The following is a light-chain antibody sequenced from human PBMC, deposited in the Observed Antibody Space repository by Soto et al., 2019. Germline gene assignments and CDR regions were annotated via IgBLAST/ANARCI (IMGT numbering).Light chain of an antibody. J-gene: IGKJ4*01. CDR3: QQYDNLLT. CDR1: QDISNY. V-gene: IGKV1-33*01. Sequence: DLQMTQSPSSLSASVGDRVTITCQASQDISNYLNWYQQKPGKAPKLLIYDASNLETGVHSRFSGSGSWTDFTFTISSLQPEDIATYYCQQYDNLLTFGGGTKVEIK. CDR2: DAS.